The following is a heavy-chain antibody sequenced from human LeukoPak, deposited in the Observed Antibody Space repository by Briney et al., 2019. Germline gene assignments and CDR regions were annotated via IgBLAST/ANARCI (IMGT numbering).Heavy chain of an antibody. D-gene: IGHD2-21*02. CDR2: ISSSSSYI. V-gene: IGHV3-21*01. CDR3: ARDTPYCGGDCYSSDAFDI. J-gene: IGHJ3*02. CDR1: GFTFSSYS. Sequence: GGSLRLSCAASGFTFSSYSMNWVRQAPGKGLEWVSSISSSSSYIYYADSVKGRFTISRDHAKNSLYLQMNSLRAEDTAVYYCARDTPYCGGDCYSSDAFDIWGQGTMVTVSS.